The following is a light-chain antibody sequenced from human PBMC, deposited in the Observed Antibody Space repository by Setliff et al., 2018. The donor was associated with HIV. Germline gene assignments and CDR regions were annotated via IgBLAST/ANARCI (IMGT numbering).Light chain of an antibody. Sequence: QSVLTQPASVSGSPGQSITISCTGTSSDVGDYNYVSWYQQHPGKAPKLMIYDVSKRPSGVSTRFSGSKSGNTASLTISGLQAEDEADYFCNSYTSSSTLYVFGTGTKVTVL. CDR3: NSYTSSSTLYV. CDR1: SSDVGDYNY. J-gene: IGLJ1*01. V-gene: IGLV2-14*01. CDR2: DVS.